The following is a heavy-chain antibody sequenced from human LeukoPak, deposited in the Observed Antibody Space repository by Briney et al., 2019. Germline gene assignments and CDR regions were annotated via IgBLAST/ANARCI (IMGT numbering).Heavy chain of an antibody. D-gene: IGHD3-22*01. Sequence: SETLSLTCTVSGGSISSSSHYWGWIRQPPGKGLEWIGSIYYSGSTYYNPSLKSRVTISVDTSKNQFSLKLSSVTAADTAVYYCARPDLSSGFQYYFQHWGQGTLVTVSS. CDR3: ARPDLSSGFQYYFQH. CDR2: IYYSGST. J-gene: IGHJ1*01. CDR1: GGSISSSSHY. V-gene: IGHV4-39*01.